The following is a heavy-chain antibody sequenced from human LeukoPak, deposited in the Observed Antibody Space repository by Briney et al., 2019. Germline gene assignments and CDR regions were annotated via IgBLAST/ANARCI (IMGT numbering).Heavy chain of an antibody. V-gene: IGHV1-2*02. D-gene: IGHD3-10*01. CDR2: INPNSGGT. J-gene: IGHJ4*02. Sequence: ASVKVSCKASGYTFTEYHMHWVRQAPGQGLEWMGWINPNSGGTNYAQKFQGRVTMTRDTSISTAYTELSRLRSDDTAVYYCARGRELWFGEFYFDYWGQGTLVTVSS. CDR3: ARGRELWFGEFYFDY. CDR1: GYTFTEYH.